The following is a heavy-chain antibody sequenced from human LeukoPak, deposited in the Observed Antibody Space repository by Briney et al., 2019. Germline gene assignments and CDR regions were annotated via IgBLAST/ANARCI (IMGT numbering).Heavy chain of an antibody. D-gene: IGHD4-17*01. CDR1: DGSISSAYR. Sequence: SETLSLTCTVSDGSISSAYRWTWIRQSAGKGLEWIGRVDTSGSTKYNPSLKRRVTISFDTSKNQFSLRLTSVTAADTAVYYCTSGEYTQGSDVWGQGTMVTVTS. V-gene: IGHV4-61*02. CDR3: TSGEYTQGSDV. J-gene: IGHJ3*01. CDR2: VDTSGST.